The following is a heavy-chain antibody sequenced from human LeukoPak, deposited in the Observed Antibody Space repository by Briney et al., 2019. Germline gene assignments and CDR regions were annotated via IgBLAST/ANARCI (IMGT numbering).Heavy chain of an antibody. D-gene: IGHD2-2*01. CDR1: GGSISSYY. Sequence: SETLSLTCTVSGGSISSYYWSWIRQPAGKGLEWIGRIYTSGSTNYNPSLKRRVTMSVATSKNQFSLKLSSVTAADTAVYYCARDPAVVPAANYFDYWGQGTLVTVSS. V-gene: IGHV4-4*07. CDR3: ARDPAVVPAANYFDY. J-gene: IGHJ4*02. CDR2: IYTSGST.